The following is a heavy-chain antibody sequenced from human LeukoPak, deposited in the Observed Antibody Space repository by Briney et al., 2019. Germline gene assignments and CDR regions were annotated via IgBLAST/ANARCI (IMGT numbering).Heavy chain of an antibody. CDR2: IYYSGST. V-gene: IGHV4-39*01. Sequence: SETLPLTCTVSGGSISSSSYYWGWIRQPPGKGLEWIGSIYYSGSTYYNPSLKSRVTISVDTSKNQFSLKLSSVTAADTAVYYCARRSSSWYYFDYWGQGTLVTVSS. D-gene: IGHD6-13*01. CDR3: ARRSSSWYYFDY. J-gene: IGHJ4*02. CDR1: GGSISSSSYY.